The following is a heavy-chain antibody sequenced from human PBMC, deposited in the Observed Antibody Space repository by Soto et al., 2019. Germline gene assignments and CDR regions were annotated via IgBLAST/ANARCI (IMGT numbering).Heavy chain of an antibody. D-gene: IGHD2-8*01. Sequence: GASVKVSWQTAGYSFTSYGISWVRQAPGQGLEWMGWISAYNGNTNYAQKLQGRVTMTTDTSTSTAYMELRSLRSDDTAVYYCARDYDIVLMVYAYDAFDIWGQGTMVTVSS. CDR1: GYSFTSYG. CDR2: ISAYNGNT. CDR3: ARDYDIVLMVYAYDAFDI. V-gene: IGHV1-18*01. J-gene: IGHJ3*02.